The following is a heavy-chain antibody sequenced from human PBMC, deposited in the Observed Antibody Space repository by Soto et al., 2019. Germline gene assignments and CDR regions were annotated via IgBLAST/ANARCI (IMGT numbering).Heavy chain of an antibody. CDR1: GYSFTSYW. CDR2: IYPGDSDT. V-gene: IGHV5-51*01. D-gene: IGHD3-9*01. J-gene: IGHJ6*02. CDR3: AREKRIQLWSQGHYDILTGYYLSYGMDV. Sequence: GESLKISCKGSGYSFTSYWIGWVRQMPGKGLEWMGIIYPGDSDTRYSPSFQGQVTISADKSISTAYLQWSSLKASDTAMYYCAREKRIQLWSQGHYDILTGYYLSYGMDVWGQGTTVTVSS.